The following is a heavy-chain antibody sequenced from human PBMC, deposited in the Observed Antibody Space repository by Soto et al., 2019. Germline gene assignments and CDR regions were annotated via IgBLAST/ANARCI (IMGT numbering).Heavy chain of an antibody. D-gene: IGHD2-15*01. CDR3: AGGYCSGGSCYSFSDAFDI. Sequence: QVQLVQSGAEVKKPGSSVKVSCKASGGTFSSYTISWVRQAPGQGLEWMGRIIPILGIANYAQKFQGRVTITADKSTSTAYMELSSLRSEDTAVYYCAGGYCSGGSCYSFSDAFDIWGQGTMVTVSS. V-gene: IGHV1-69*02. J-gene: IGHJ3*02. CDR1: GGTFSSYT. CDR2: IIPILGIA.